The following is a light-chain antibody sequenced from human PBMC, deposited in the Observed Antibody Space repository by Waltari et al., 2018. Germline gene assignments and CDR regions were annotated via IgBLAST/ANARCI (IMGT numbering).Light chain of an antibody. V-gene: IGLV1-47*01. Sequence: QSVLTQPPSASGTPGQRITISCSGRSSNIGSNYVYWYQQLPGTAPKLLIDRNNQRPSGVPDRFSGSKSGTSASRAISGLRSEDEADYYCAAWDDSLSGPVFGGGTKLTVL. CDR3: AAWDDSLSGPV. CDR1: SSNIGSNY. J-gene: IGLJ2*01. CDR2: RNN.